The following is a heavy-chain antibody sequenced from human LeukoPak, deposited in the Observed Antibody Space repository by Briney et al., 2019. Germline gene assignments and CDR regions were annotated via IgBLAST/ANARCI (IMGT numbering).Heavy chain of an antibody. CDR3: ARSAGAVACMAGDY. V-gene: IGHV1-18*01. CDR1: GYTFTSYG. Sequence: ASGKVSGKAAGYTFTSYGISWVRQAPGQGLGWRGWFSAYNGNTNYAQNLQGRVTMTTDTSTSTAYMEMSSLRSDDTAVYYCARSAGAVACMAGDYWGQGTLVTVSS. J-gene: IGHJ4*01. D-gene: IGHD6-19*01. CDR2: FSAYNGNT.